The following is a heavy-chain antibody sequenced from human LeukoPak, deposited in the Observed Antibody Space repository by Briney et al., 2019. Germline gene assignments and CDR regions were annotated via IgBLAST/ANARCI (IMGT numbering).Heavy chain of an antibody. CDR3: ARLPQYRDAFDI. Sequence: SETLSLTCTVSGGSISSYYWSWIRQPPGKGLEWIGEINHSGSTNYNPSLKSRVTISVDTSKNQFSLKLSSVTAADTAVYYCARLPQYRDAFDIWGQGTVVTVSS. V-gene: IGHV4-34*01. CDR2: INHSGST. J-gene: IGHJ3*02. CDR1: GGSISSYY. D-gene: IGHD2-2*01.